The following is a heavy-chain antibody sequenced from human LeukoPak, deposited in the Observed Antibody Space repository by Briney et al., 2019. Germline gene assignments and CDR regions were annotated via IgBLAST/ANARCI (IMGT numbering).Heavy chain of an antibody. CDR2: IYYSGST. V-gene: IGHV4-59*08. CDR1: GGSISSYY. D-gene: IGHD3-10*01. Sequence: SETLSLTCTVSGGSISSYYWNCIRQPPGKGLEWIGNIYYSGSTNYNPSLKSRVTISVDMSKNQFSLRLSSVTAADTAVYYCARHRGVGALTWGQGTLVTVSS. CDR3: ARHRGVGALT. J-gene: IGHJ5*02.